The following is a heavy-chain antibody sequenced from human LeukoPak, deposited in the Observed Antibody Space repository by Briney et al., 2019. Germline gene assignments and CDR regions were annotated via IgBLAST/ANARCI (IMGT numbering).Heavy chain of an antibody. V-gene: IGHV3-23*01. D-gene: IGHD3-3*01. CDR3: AKAGVLRFLEWLFDY. J-gene: IGHJ4*02. CDR1: GFTFSSYA. Sequence: GGSLRLSCAASGFTFSSYAMSWVRQAPGKGLEWVSAISGSGGSTYYADSVKGRFTISRDNSKNTLYLQMNSLRAEDTAVYYCAKAGVLRFLEWLFDYWGQGTLVTVSS. CDR2: ISGSGGST.